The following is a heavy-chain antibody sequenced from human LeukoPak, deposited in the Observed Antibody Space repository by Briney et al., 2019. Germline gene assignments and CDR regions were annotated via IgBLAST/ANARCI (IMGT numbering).Heavy chain of an antibody. Sequence: GGSLRLSCTASGFTFRSYWMHWVRQIPGKGLMWVSRISDDGSSASYADSVKGRFTISRDNSKNTLYLQMNSLRAEDTAVYYCARRAPYSSGWYYFDYWGQGTLVTVSS. CDR1: GFTFRSYW. D-gene: IGHD6-19*01. CDR2: ISDDGSSA. CDR3: ARRAPYSSGWYYFDY. V-gene: IGHV3-74*01. J-gene: IGHJ4*02.